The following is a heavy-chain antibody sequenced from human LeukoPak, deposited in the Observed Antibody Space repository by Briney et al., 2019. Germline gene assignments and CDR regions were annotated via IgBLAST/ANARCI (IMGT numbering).Heavy chain of an antibody. CDR1: GFTFSSYS. V-gene: IGHV3-21*01. CDR2: ISSSSSYI. D-gene: IGHD2-21*02. Sequence: PGGSLRLSCAASGFTFSSYSMNWVRQAPGKGLEWVSSISSSSSYIYYADSVKGRSTISRDNAKNSLYLQMNSLRAEDTAVYYCAKVWVVTAIYEAFDYWGQGTLVTVSS. CDR3: AKVWVVTAIYEAFDY. J-gene: IGHJ4*02.